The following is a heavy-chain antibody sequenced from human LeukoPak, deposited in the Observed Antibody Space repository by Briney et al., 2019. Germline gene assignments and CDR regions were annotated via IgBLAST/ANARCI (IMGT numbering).Heavy chain of an antibody. CDR2: INPSGGST. CDR1: GYTFTSYY. J-gene: IGHJ5*02. Sequence: GASVKVSCKASGYTFTSYYMHWVRQAPGQGLEWMGIINPSGGSTSYAQKFQGRVTMTRDTSTSTVYMELSSLRSEDTAVYYCARDYDILTGYPGFLQANNWFDPWGQGTLVTVSS. CDR3: ARDYDILTGYPGFLQANNWFDP. V-gene: IGHV1-46*01. D-gene: IGHD3-9*01.